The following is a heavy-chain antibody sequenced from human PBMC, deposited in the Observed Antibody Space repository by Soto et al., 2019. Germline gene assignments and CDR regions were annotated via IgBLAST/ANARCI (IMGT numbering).Heavy chain of an antibody. D-gene: IGHD3-3*01. CDR3: AKDSHDFWSGTNWFDP. CDR1: GFTFSSYA. Sequence: GGSLRLSCAASGFTFSSYAMSWVRQAPGKGLEWVSAISGSGGSTYYADSVKGRFTISRDNSKNTLYLQMNSLRAEDTAVYYCAKDSHDFWSGTNWFDPWGQGTLVTVS. V-gene: IGHV3-23*01. CDR2: ISGSGGST. J-gene: IGHJ5*02.